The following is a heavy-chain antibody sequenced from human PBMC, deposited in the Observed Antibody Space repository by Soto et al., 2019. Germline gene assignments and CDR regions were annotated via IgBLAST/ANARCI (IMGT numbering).Heavy chain of an antibody. Sequence: GGSLRLSCEASGFTLRNYAMTWVRQAPGKGLEWVSLISANDVGTYYAESVKTRLTISTDQSRNTVCLQMDSLRADDTAIYYCAKAKNDYNWDNRPPFDYWGQGTLVTVSS. J-gene: IGHJ4*02. CDR3: AKAKNDYNWDNRPPFDY. V-gene: IGHV3-23*01. CDR1: GFTLRNYA. D-gene: IGHD1-20*01. CDR2: ISANDVGT.